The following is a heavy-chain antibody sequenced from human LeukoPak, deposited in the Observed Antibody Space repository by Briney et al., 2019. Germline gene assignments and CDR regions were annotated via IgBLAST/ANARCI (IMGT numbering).Heavy chain of an antibody. CDR1: GGSISTYY. CDR3: ARGGNYWPQWWFDP. CDR2: IYYTGST. Sequence: SETLSLTCAVSGGSISTYYWSWIRQPPGKGLEWIGYIYYTGSTSYNPSLKSRVTMSLDASKNQFSLELNSVTPADTAVYYCARGGNYWPQWWFDPWGRGTLVSVSS. J-gene: IGHJ5*02. V-gene: IGHV4-59*01. D-gene: IGHD1-26*01.